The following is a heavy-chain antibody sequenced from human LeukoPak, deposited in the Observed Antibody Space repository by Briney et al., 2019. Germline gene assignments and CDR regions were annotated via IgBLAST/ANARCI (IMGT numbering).Heavy chain of an antibody. CDR3: AREDYYGSGSSRDYYYYYMDV. CDR2: ISYSGST. D-gene: IGHD3-10*01. V-gene: IGHV4-39*07. J-gene: IGHJ6*03. Sequence: SETLSLTCTVSGGSISSSNYYWGWIRQPPGKGLEWIGTISYSGSTYYNPSLKSRVTISVDTSKNQFSLKLSSVTAADTAVYYCAREDYYGSGSSRDYYYYYMDVWGKGTTVTISS. CDR1: GGSISSSNYY.